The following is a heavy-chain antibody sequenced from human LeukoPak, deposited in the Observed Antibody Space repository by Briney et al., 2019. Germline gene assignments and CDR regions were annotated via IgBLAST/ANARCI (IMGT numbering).Heavy chain of an antibody. CDR2: INGGGDTT. CDR3: AKALDTYGYMRFDY. CDR1: GFTFVSYA. Sequence: GGSLRLSCATSGFTFVSYAMTWVRQAPGKGLEWVSAINGGGDTTYYADSVKGRFTVSRDRSTNTLFLQMSSLRAEDSGMFYCAKALDTYGYMRFDYWGQGTLVTVSS. V-gene: IGHV3-23*01. J-gene: IGHJ4*02. D-gene: IGHD5-24*01.